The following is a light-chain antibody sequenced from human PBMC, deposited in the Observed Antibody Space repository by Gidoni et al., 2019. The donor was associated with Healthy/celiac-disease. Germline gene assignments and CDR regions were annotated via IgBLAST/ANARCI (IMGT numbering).Light chain of an antibody. CDR3: QQRSNWPPGLT. J-gene: IGKJ4*01. CDR1: QSVSSH. CDR2: DAS. V-gene: IGKV3-11*01. Sequence: EIVLTQSPATRSLSPGERATLSCRASQSVSSHLAWYQQKPGQAPRLRIYDASNRATGIPARFSGSGSGTDFTLTISSLEPEDFAVYYCQQRSNWPPGLTFXGXTKVEIK.